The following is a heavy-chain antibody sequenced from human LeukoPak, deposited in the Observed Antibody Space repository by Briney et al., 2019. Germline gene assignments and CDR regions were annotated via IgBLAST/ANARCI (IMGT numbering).Heavy chain of an antibody. J-gene: IGHJ4*02. V-gene: IGHV3-30*03. CDR2: ISYDGSRN. D-gene: IGHD6-13*01. Sequence: PGGSLRLSCAASGFPFSSFGMHWVRQAPGKGLEWVAVISYDGSRNYYVDSVKGRFTISRDNSKNTLYLQMNSLRAEDTAVYYCARGHSSSWSFFDYWGQGILVTVSS. CDR1: GFPFSSFG. CDR3: ARGHSSSWSFFDY.